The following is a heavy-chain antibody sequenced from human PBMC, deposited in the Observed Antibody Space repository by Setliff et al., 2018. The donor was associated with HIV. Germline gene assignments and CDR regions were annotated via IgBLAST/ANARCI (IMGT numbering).Heavy chain of an antibody. CDR3: ARVGPGHRDGKIYDTFDI. CDR2: IDPSDSYT. CDR1: DYTFTTYW. D-gene: IGHD5-12*01. Sequence: GESLKISCKALDYTFTTYWIGWVRQVPGKGLEWMGRIDPSDSYTDYSQSFHGHVTLSVDRSINTAYLQWSSLKASDTAMYYCARVGPGHRDGKIYDTFDIWGQGTLVTVSS. V-gene: IGHV5-10-1*01. J-gene: IGHJ3*02.